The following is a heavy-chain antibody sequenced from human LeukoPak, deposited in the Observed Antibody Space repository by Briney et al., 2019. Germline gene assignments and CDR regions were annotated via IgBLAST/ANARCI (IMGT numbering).Heavy chain of an antibody. Sequence: PGGSLRLSCAASGFTFSSYAMHWVRQAPGKGLEWVAVISYDGSNKYYADSVKGRFTISRDNSKNTLYLQMNSLRAEDTAVYYCARQLGENYYDSSGYPFDYWGQGTLVTVSS. CDR3: ARQLGENYYDSSGYPFDY. CDR1: GFTFSSYA. J-gene: IGHJ4*02. D-gene: IGHD3-22*01. V-gene: IGHV3-30-3*01. CDR2: ISYDGSNK.